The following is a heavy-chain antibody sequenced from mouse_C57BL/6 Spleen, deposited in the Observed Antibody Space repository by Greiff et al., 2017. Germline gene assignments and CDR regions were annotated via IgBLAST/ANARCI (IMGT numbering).Heavy chain of an antibody. Sequence: EVKVEESGPGLVKPSQSLSLTCSVTGYSITSGYYWNWIRQFPGNKLEWMGYISYDGSNNYNPSLKNRISITRDTSKNQFFLKLNSVTTEDTATYYCARGYGNFPYFDYWGQGTTLTVSS. CDR1: GYSITSGYY. CDR2: ISYDGSN. V-gene: IGHV3-6*01. J-gene: IGHJ2*01. D-gene: IGHD2-1*01. CDR3: ARGYGNFPYFDY.